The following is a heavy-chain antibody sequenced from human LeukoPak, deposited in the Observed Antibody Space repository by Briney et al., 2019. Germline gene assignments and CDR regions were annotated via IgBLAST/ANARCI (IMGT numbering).Heavy chain of an antibody. J-gene: IGHJ4*02. CDR2: ISYSGNT. V-gene: IGHV4-59*08. CDR1: GGSVTSHY. D-gene: IGHD5-18*01. CDR3: ASGYSYGQFDY. Sequence: SETPSLTCTVSGGSVTSHYWSWIRQPPGKGLEWIGYISYSGNTNYSPSLKSRVTISVDTSKNQFSLKLSSVTAADTVVYYCASGYSYGQFDYWGQGTLVTVSS.